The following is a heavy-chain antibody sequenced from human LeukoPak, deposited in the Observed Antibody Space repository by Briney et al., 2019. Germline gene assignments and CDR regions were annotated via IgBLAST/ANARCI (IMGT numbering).Heavy chain of an antibody. CDR3: ARVGSWPYYYYMDV. Sequence: PSETLSLTCTVSGYSISSGYYWGWIRQPPGKGLEWIGSIYHSGSTYYNPSLKSRVTISVDTSKNQFSLKLSSVTAADTAVYYCARVGSWPYYYYMDVWGKGTTVIVSS. CDR1: GYSISSGYY. CDR2: IYHSGST. J-gene: IGHJ6*03. V-gene: IGHV4-38-2*02. D-gene: IGHD6-13*01.